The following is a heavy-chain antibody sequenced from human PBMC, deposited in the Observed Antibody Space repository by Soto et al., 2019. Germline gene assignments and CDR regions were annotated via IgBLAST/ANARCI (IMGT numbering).Heavy chain of an antibody. Sequence: EVPLVESGGGLVQPGGSLRLSCAANGFTFSSHCMSWVRQTPGKGLEWVAYIGPMGSPTYYADSVKGRFTISRDNAMDFLHLQMYSLRADATAVYYCATAPRCCRGGNCDGRYYFAYWGQVTLVTVSS. CDR1: GFTFSSHC. D-gene: IGHD2-15*01. J-gene: IGHJ4*02. CDR3: ATAPRCCRGGNCDGRYYFAY. V-gene: IGHV3-48*01. CDR2: IGPMGSPT.